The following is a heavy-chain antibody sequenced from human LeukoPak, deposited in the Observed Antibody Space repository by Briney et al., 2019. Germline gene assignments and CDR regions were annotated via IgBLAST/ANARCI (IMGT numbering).Heavy chain of an antibody. Sequence: GGSLRLSCAASEFTFSNYAMNWVRQAPGKGLEWVSTISGSGGSTYYADSVKGRFTISRDNSKNTLYLQMNSLRAEDTAVYYCARGEYSSSSGLYYYYYYYMDVWGKGTTVTVSS. CDR3: ARGEYSSSSGLYYYYYYYMDV. J-gene: IGHJ6*03. V-gene: IGHV3-23*01. CDR2: ISGSGGST. D-gene: IGHD6-6*01. CDR1: EFTFSNYA.